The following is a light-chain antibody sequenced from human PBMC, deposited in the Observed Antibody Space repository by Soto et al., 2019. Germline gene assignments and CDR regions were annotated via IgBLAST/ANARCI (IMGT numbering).Light chain of an antibody. Sequence: QSVLTQPPSVSGAPGQRVTISCTGSSSNIGAGYDVHWYQQLPGTAPKLLIYGNNNRPSGVPDRFSGSKSGTSASLAITGLQAEDEADYYCQSYDSILNCWVFGGATKLPVL. CDR1: SSNIGAGYD. V-gene: IGLV1-40*01. CDR2: GNN. CDR3: QSYDSILNCWV. J-gene: IGLJ3*02.